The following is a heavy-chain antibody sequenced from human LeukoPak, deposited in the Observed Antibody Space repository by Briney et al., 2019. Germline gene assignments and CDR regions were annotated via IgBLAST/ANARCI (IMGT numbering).Heavy chain of an antibody. J-gene: IGHJ4*02. Sequence: ASVNVSCKASGYTFTNYYVHWVRQAPGQGPEYMGIINPSAGNTNYAQKFRGRITITRDTSTTTVYMELSSLVSEDTAVYYCARERPSKCYFDYWGQGTLVTVSS. V-gene: IGHV1-46*01. CDR3: ARERPSKCYFDY. CDR1: GYTFTNYY. CDR2: INPSAGNT.